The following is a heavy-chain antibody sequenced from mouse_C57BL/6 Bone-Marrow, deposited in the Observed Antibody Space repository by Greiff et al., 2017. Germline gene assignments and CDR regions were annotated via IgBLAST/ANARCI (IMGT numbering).Heavy chain of an antibody. D-gene: IGHD1-1*01. CDR1: GYTFTSYW. V-gene: IGHV1-50*01. J-gene: IGHJ3*01. Sequence: VQLQQPGAELVKPGASVKLSCKASGYTFTSYWMQWVKQRPGQGLAWIGEIDPSASYTNYNQKFKGKATLTVDTSSSTAYMRLSSLTSEDSAVYYCARLYGSSYVWFAYWGQGTLVTVSA. CDR3: ARLYGSSYVWFAY. CDR2: IDPSASYT.